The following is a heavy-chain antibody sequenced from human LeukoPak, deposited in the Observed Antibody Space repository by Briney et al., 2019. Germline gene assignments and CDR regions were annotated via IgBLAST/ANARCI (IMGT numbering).Heavy chain of an antibody. D-gene: IGHD3-16*02. Sequence: GGSLRLSFVGSTFTFSDYGMHWVRQAPGKGLEWVAFIRNDGAKTYYADSAKGRFTISRDNSRNTLYLQMNSLTAEDTAVFYCAKDGVILAPGVYWYMDVWGRGTTVTVSS. J-gene: IGHJ6*03. CDR1: TFTFSDYG. CDR3: AKDGVILAPGVYWYMDV. V-gene: IGHV3-30*02. CDR2: IRNDGAKT.